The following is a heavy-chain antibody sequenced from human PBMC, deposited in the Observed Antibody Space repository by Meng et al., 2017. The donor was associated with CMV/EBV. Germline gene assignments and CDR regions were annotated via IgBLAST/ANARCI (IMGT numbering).Heavy chain of an antibody. CDR3: ARDYSGIAARPGFDP. V-gene: IGHV1-69*12. D-gene: IGHD6-6*01. J-gene: IGHJ5*02. CDR2: IIPIFGTA. Sequence: QVHLVQSGAGVNKPGSSVKVSCKASGGTFSSYATSWVRQAPGQGLEWMGGIIPIFGTANYAQKFQGRVTITADESTSTAYMELSSLRSEDTAVYYCARDYSGIAARPGFDPWGQGTLVTVSS. CDR1: GGTFSSYA.